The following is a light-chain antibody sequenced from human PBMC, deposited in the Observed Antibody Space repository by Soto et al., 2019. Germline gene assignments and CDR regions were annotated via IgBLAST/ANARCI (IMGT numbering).Light chain of an antibody. CDR2: DVS. CDR3: SSYRTSNTRQIV. Sequence: QSALTQPASVSGSPGQSITISCTGTNSDVGGYNYVSWYQHHPGKAPKLMIYDVSNRPSGVSNRFSGSKSGNTASLSISGLQPEDEADYYCSSYRTSNTRQIVCGTGTKVTVL. J-gene: IGLJ1*01. V-gene: IGLV2-14*03. CDR1: NSDVGGYNY.